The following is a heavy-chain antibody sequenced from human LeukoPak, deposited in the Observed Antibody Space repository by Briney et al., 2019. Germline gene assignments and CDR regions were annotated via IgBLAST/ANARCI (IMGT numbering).Heavy chain of an antibody. D-gene: IGHD6-6*01. V-gene: IGHV4-61*02. CDR3: ASGVAARLIDY. CDR1: GGSISSGSYY. Sequence: PSETLSLTCTVSGGSISSGSYYWSWIRQPAGKGLEWIGRIYTSGSTNYNPPLKSRVTISVDTSKNQFSLKLSSVTAADTAVYYCASGVAARLIDYWGQGTLVTVSS. CDR2: IYTSGST. J-gene: IGHJ4*02.